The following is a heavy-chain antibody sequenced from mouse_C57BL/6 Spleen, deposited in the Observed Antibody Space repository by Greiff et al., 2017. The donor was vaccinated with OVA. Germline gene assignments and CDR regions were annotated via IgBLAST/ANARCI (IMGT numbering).Heavy chain of an antibody. CDR3: ARHNGYDVNWDDYFDY. V-gene: IGHV5-6*01. CDR2: ISSGGSYT. CDR1: GFTFSSYG. Sequence: EVQVVESGGDLVKPGGSLKLSCAASGFTFSSYGMSWVRQTPDKRLEWVATISSGGSYTYYPDSVKGRFTISRDNAKNTLYLQMSSLKSEDTAMYYCARHNGYDVNWDDYFDYWGQGTTLTVSS. J-gene: IGHJ2*01. D-gene: IGHD2-2*01.